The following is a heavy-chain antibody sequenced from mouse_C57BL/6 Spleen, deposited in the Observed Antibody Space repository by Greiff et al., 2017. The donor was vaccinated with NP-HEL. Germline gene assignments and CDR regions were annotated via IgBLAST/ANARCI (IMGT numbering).Heavy chain of an antibody. D-gene: IGHD2-3*01. J-gene: IGHJ3*01. CDR3: ARQEDGYSFAY. Sequence: VQLQQSGAELVKPGASVKISCKASGYAFSSYWMNWVKQRPGKGLEWIGQIYPGDGDTNYNGKFKGKATLTADKSPSTAYMQLSSLTSEDSAVYFCARQEDGYSFAYWGQGTLVTVSA. V-gene: IGHV1-80*01. CDR2: IYPGDGDT. CDR1: GYAFSSYW.